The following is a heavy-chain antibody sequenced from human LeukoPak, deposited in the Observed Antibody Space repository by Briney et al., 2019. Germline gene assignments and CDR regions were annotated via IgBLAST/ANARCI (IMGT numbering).Heavy chain of an antibody. J-gene: IGHJ4*02. CDR1: GFAFGSYA. D-gene: IGHD2-15*01. Sequence: GGSLRLSCTASGFAFGSYAMYWVRQAPGKGLEWVSGIFGSGGSAHYADSVKGRFTVSRDNSKNTVYLEMNSLGVEDTAVYYCAKTTVGYSSGRFPGWPADYWGQGTLVTVSS. CDR2: IFGSGGSA. CDR3: AKTTVGYSSGRFPGWPADY. V-gene: IGHV3-23*01.